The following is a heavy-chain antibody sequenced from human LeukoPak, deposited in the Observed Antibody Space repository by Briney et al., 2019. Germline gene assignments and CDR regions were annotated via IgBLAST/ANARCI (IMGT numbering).Heavy chain of an antibody. CDR1: GVTFSSYS. CDR2: ISSSDNYT. V-gene: IGHV3-21*01. J-gene: IGHJ4*02. D-gene: IGHD2-15*01. CDR3: ARDRPDIVVVVAATAWDY. Sequence: GGSLRLSCTASGVTFSSYSMNWVRQAPGEGLEWGSSISSSDNYTYYVDSVKGRFTISRDNAKNSLFLQMNSLRAEDTAVYYCARDRPDIVVVVAATAWDYWGQGTLVTVSS.